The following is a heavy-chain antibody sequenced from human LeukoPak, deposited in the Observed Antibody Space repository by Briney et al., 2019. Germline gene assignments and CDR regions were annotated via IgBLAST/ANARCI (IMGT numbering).Heavy chain of an antibody. D-gene: IGHD3-22*01. CDR1: GYTFTSYG. V-gene: IGHV1-18*01. Sequence: GASVKVSCKASGYTFTSYGISWVRQAPGQGLEWMGWISAYNGNTNYAQKLQGRVTMTTDTSTSTAYMELRSLRSDDTAVYYCARDRGISYYDSSGYYYEDAFDIWGQGTMVTVSS. J-gene: IGHJ3*02. CDR3: ARDRGISYYDSSGYYYEDAFDI. CDR2: ISAYNGNT.